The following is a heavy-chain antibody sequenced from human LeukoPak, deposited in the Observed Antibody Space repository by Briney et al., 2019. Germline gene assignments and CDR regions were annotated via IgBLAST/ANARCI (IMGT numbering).Heavy chain of an antibody. CDR1: GGTFSSYT. D-gene: IGHD1-26*01. CDR2: IIPLFRTA. V-gene: IGHV1-69*05. Sequence: ASVKVSCKASGGTFSSYTISWVRQAPGQGLEWMGGIIPLFRTANYAQRFQGRVTITTDESTSTVYMELSSLRSEDTAVYYCARGPFGRWELLYYFDYWGQGTLVTVSS. CDR3: ARGPFGRWELLYYFDY. J-gene: IGHJ4*02.